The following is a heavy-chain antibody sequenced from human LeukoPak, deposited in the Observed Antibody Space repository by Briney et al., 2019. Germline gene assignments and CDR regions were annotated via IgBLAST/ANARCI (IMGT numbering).Heavy chain of an antibody. Sequence: GSSLRLSCAASGFTFSSNGMHWVRQAPDKGLEWVAVISYDGSDKYYADAVKGRFTISRDNSKNTLYLQMNSLRPEDTAVYYCAKDLLKRMNYFDYWGQGTLVTVSS. CDR1: GFTFSSNG. CDR3: AKDLLKRMNYFDY. J-gene: IGHJ4*02. CDR2: ISYDGSDK. V-gene: IGHV3-30*18.